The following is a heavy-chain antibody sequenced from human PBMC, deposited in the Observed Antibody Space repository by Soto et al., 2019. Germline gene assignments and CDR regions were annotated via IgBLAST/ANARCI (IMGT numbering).Heavy chain of an antibody. D-gene: IGHD1-26*01. CDR3: AREMLGGSYFAFDY. J-gene: IGHJ4*02. CDR1: GDSISNYY. CDR2: IYYTGST. V-gene: IGHV4-59*01. Sequence: SETLSLTCTVSGDSISNYYWSWIQQPPGKGLEWIGYIYYTGSTNYNPSLKSRVTISVDTSKNQFSLKLSSVTAADTAVYYCAREMLGGSYFAFDYWGQGTLVTVSS.